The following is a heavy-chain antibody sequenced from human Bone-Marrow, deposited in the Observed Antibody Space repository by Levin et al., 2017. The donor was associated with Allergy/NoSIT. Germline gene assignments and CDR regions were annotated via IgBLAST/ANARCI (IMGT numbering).Heavy chain of an antibody. CDR1: GFTISDYY. Sequence: RGESLKISCAASGFTISDYYMSWIRQAPGKGLEWVSYIRSSSSYTNHADFVEGRFTISRDNAKNSLFLQMNSLRAEDTDVYYCARESGELGYYNYYGMDGWGQGTTVTVSS. CDR2: IRSSSSYT. D-gene: IGHD1-26*01. V-gene: IGHV3-11*05. J-gene: IGHJ6*02. CDR3: ARESGELGYYNYYGMDG.